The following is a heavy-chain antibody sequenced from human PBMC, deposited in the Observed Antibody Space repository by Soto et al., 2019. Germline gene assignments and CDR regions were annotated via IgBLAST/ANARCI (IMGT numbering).Heavy chain of an antibody. CDR3: AVRGGSSWSSYYGMDV. Sequence: QVQLVQSGAEVKKPGSSVKVSCKASGGTFSSYAISWVRQAPGQGLEWMGGIIPISGTANYARKFQGRVTITADESTSTAYMELSSLRSEDTAVYSCAVRGGSSWSSYYGMDVWGQGTTVTVSS. CDR2: IIPISGTA. V-gene: IGHV1-69*01. CDR1: GGTFSSYA. D-gene: IGHD6-13*01. J-gene: IGHJ6*02.